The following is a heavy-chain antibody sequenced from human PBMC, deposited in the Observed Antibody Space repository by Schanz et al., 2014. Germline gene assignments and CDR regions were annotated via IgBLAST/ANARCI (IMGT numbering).Heavy chain of an antibody. CDR1: GFTFSKAW. CDR3: AKAFRTTKYYGMDV. Sequence: EVQLVESGGGLVEPGGSLGLSCAASGFTFSKAWMSWVRQAPGKGLEWVSAISSTGGSTYYADSVKGRFTISRDNSKNTLSLLVNSLRGEDTATYYCAKAFRTTKYYGMDVWGQGTTVTVS. D-gene: IGHD1-1*01. CDR2: ISSTGGST. V-gene: IGHV3-23*04. J-gene: IGHJ6*02.